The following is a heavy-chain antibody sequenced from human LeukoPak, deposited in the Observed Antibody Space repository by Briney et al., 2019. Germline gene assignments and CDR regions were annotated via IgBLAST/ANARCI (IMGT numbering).Heavy chain of an antibody. Sequence: SETLSLTCDVSGASISGYWWSWIRQPAGKGLEWIGRMYTDGDTNYNPALKSRVTVSVDTSKNLFSLKLISVTAADTAVYYCARGNSGYDWLYYYYYYYMDVWGKGTTVTVSS. CDR2: MYTDGDT. CDR3: ARGNSGYDWLYYYYYYYMDV. CDR1: GASISGYW. V-gene: IGHV4-4*07. D-gene: IGHD5-12*01. J-gene: IGHJ6*03.